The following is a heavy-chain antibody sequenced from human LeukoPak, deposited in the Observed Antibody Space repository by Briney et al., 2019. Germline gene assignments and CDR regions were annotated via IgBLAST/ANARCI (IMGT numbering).Heavy chain of an antibody. D-gene: IGHD3-3*01. V-gene: IGHV3-23*01. CDR2: ISGSGGST. CDR3: ATGSVLQTYYYFWGGFKGDIGYYFDY. Sequence: HPGGSLRLSCAASGFTFSSYAMSWVRQAPGKGLEWVSAISGSGGSTYYADSVKGRFTISRDNSKNTLYLQMNSLRADDTAVYYCATGSVLQTYYYFWGGFKGDIGYYFDYWGEGALVTV. CDR1: GFTFSSYA. J-gene: IGHJ4*02.